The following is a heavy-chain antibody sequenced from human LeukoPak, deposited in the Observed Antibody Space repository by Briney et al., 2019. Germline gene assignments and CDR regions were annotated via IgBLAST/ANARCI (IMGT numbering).Heavy chain of an antibody. D-gene: IGHD3-9*01. J-gene: IGHJ3*02. Sequence: ASVKVSCKASGNTFTGYYMHRVRQAPGQGLEWMGWINPNSGGTNYAQKFQGRVTMTRDTSINTAYMELSRLRSDDTAVYYCARGPMTDNDAFDIWGQGTKVTVSS. CDR3: ARGPMTDNDAFDI. V-gene: IGHV1-2*02. CDR1: GNTFTGYY. CDR2: INPNSGGT.